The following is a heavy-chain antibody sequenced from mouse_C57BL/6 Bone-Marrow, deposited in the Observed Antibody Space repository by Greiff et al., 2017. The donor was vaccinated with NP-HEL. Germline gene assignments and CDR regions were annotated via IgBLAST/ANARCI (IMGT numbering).Heavy chain of an antibody. CDR1: GYAFSSSW. CDR2: IYPGDGDT. Sequence: VKLVESGPELVKPGASVKISCKASGYAFSSSWMNWVKQRPGKGLEWIGRIYPGDGDTNYNGKFKGKATLTADKSSSTAYMQLSSLTSEDSAVYFCARGRVVEYYVDYWGQGTTLTVSS. CDR3: ARGRVVEYYVDY. J-gene: IGHJ2*01. D-gene: IGHD1-1*01. V-gene: IGHV1-82*01.